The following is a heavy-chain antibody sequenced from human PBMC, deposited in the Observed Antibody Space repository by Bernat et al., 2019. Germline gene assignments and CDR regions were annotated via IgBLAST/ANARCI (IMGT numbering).Heavy chain of an antibody. J-gene: IGHJ4*02. Sequence: EVQLLESGGGLVQPGGSLRLSCAASGFTFSSYAMSWVRQAPGKGLEWVSAIGGSGGTTYYADSVKGRFTISRDNSKNTLYLQKNSLRAEDTAVYYCAKEAVRSSAGKDSGNFGYWGQGTLVTVSS. CDR3: AKEAVRSSAGKDSGNFGY. D-gene: IGHD3-10*01. CDR1: GFTFSSYA. V-gene: IGHV3-23*01. CDR2: IGGSGGTT.